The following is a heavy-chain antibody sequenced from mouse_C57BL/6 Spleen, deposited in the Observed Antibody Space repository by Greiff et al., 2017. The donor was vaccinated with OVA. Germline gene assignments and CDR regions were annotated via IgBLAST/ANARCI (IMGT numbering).Heavy chain of an antibody. D-gene: IGHD2-5*01. CDR1: GYSFTGYY. Sequence: EVHLVESGPELVKPGASVKISCKASGYSFTGYYMNWVKQSPEKSLEWIGEINPSTGGTTYNQKFKAKATLTVDKSSSTAYMQLKSLTSEDSAVYYCARASYSNYLAYWGQGTLVTVSA. J-gene: IGHJ3*01. V-gene: IGHV1-42*01. CDR2: INPSTGGT. CDR3: ARASYSNYLAY.